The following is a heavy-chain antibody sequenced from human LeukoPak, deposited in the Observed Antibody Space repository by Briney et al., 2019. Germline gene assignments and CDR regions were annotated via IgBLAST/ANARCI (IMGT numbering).Heavy chain of an antibody. V-gene: IGHV3-21*01. CDR1: GFTFSSYS. J-gene: IGHJ4*02. D-gene: IGHD6-19*01. CDR2: ISSSSSYI. Sequence: GGSLRLSCAASGFTFSSYSMNWVRQAPGEGVEWVSSISSSSSYIYYADSVKGRFTISRDNAKNSLYLQMNSLRAEDTAVYYCARRMAGTETFDYWGQGTLVTVSS. CDR3: ARRMAGTETFDY.